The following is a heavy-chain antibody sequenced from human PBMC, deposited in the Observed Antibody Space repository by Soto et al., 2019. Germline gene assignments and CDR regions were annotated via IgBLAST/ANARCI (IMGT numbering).Heavy chain of an antibody. D-gene: IGHD3-22*01. CDR3: VRDGNHYDSSGPCFDY. CDR1: GFTFISYG. V-gene: IGHV3-30-3*01. Sequence: GGSLRLSCAASGFTFISYGMHWVRQAPGKGLEWVAVISYDGSNKYYADSVKGRFTISRDNSKNTLYLQMNSLRTEDTAVHYCVRDGNHYDSSGPCFDYWGQGTLLTVSS. CDR2: ISYDGSNK. J-gene: IGHJ4*02.